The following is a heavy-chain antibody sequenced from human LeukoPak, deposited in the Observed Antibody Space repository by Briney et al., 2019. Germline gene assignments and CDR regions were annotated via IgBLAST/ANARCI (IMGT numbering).Heavy chain of an antibody. V-gene: IGHV3-66*01. J-gene: IGHJ4*02. CDR2: IYSGGST. Sequence: GGSLRLSCAASGFTVSSNYMSWVRQAPGKGLEWVSVIYSGGSTYYADSVKGRFTISRDNSKNTLYLQMNSLRAEDTAVYYCARDRGAHCSSTSYYWGYFDYWGQGTLVTVSS. CDR3: ARDRGAHCSSTSYYWGYFDY. CDR1: GFTVSSNY. D-gene: IGHD2-2*01.